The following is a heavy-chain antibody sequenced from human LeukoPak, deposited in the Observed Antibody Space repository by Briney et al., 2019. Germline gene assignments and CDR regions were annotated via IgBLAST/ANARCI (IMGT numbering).Heavy chain of an antibody. Sequence: GGSLRLSCAASGFTFSTYAMTWVRQAPGKGLEWVSAIGGSGVTTYYADSVKGRFTVSRDNSKNTLYLQMDSLRAEDTAVYYCAREDYGSGSYDPDYWGQGTLVTVSS. CDR1: GFTFSTYA. V-gene: IGHV3-23*01. J-gene: IGHJ4*02. CDR3: AREDYGSGSYDPDY. D-gene: IGHD3-10*01. CDR2: IGGSGVTT.